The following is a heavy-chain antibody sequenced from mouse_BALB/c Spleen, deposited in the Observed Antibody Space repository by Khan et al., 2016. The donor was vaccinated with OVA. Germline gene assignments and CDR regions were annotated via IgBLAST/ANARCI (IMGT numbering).Heavy chain of an antibody. CDR1: GYSITSDYA. D-gene: IGHD2-3*01. V-gene: IGHV3-2*02. Sequence: EVELVESGPGLVKPSQSLSLTCTVTGYSITSDYAWNWIRQFPGNKLEWMGYISSSGSTNYNPALKSRISITRDTSKNQFFLQLNSVITEDTATYYCARDGSRYNYAMDYWGQGTSVTVSS. J-gene: IGHJ4*01. CDR3: ARDGSRYNYAMDY. CDR2: ISSSGST.